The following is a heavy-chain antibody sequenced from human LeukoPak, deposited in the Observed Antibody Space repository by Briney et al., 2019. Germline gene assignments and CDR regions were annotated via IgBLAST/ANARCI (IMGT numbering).Heavy chain of an antibody. J-gene: IGHJ6*04. Sequence: PGGSLGLSCAASGFTFSSYAMSWVRQAPGKGLEWVSGISGSGGSTYYADSVKGRFTISRDNAKNSLYLQMNSLRAEDTAVYYCAELGITMIGGVWGKGTTVTISS. CDR1: GFTFSSYA. D-gene: IGHD3-10*02. CDR3: AELGITMIGGV. V-gene: IGHV3-23*01. CDR2: ISGSGGST.